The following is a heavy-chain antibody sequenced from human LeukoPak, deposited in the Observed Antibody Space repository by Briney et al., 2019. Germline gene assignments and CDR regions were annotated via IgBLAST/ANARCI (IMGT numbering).Heavy chain of an antibody. V-gene: IGHV4-34*01. D-gene: IGHD3-22*01. CDR2: INHSGST. J-gene: IGHJ4*02. Sequence: SETLSLTCAVYGGSFSGYYWSWIRQPPGKGLEWIGEINHSGSTNYNPSLKSRVTISVDTSKNQFSLKLSSVTAADTAVYYCARRSSSGYYPPDYWGQGTLVTVSS. CDR1: GGSFSGYY. CDR3: ARRSSSGYYPPDY.